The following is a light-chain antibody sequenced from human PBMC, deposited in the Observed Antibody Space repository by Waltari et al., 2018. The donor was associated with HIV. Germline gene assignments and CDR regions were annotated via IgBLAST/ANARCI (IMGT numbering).Light chain of an antibody. CDR2: GKN. CDR3: NSRDSSGNHLGV. V-gene: IGLV3-19*01. J-gene: IGLJ2*01. Sequence: SSELTQDPAVSVALGQTVRITCQGDSPRSYYASWYQQKPGQAPVLVIYGKNNRPSGIPDRFSGSSSGNTAAVTITGAQAEDEADYYCNSRDSSGNHLGVFGGGTKLTVL. CDR1: SPRSYY.